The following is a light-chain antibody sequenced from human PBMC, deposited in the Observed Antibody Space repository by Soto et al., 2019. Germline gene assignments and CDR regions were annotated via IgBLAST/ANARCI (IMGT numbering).Light chain of an antibody. CDR2: DVS. CDR1: SSDVGGYNY. J-gene: IGLJ1*01. Sequence: QSALTQPASVSGSPGQSTTISCTGTSSDVGGYNYVSWYQQHPGTAPKLMIYDVSNRPSGVSNRFSGSKSGNTASLTISGLQAEDEADYYCSSYTSSSADVFGTGTKVTVL. CDR3: SSYTSSSADV. V-gene: IGLV2-14*01.